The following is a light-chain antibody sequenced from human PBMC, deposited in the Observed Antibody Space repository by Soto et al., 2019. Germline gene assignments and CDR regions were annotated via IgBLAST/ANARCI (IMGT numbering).Light chain of an antibody. CDR3: AAWDDSLSGWV. Sequence: VVTQPPSASGTPGQRVTISCSGSSSNIGTNFVYWYQQLPGTAPKLLIFSNAQRPSGVPDRFSGSRSGTSASLAISGLRSEDEADYYCAAWDDSLSGWVFGGGTKLTVL. J-gene: IGLJ3*02. V-gene: IGLV1-47*02. CDR1: SSNIGTNF. CDR2: SNA.